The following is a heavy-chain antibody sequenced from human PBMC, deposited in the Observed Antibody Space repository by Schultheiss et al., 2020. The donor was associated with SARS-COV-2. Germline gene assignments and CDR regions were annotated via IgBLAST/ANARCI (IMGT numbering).Heavy chain of an antibody. J-gene: IGHJ4*02. CDR3: ARDRGLPYEIFGGFDY. CDR1: AVRFSNYV. D-gene: IGHD3-3*01. Sequence: GGSLRLSCAASAVRFSNYVKYWVRQAPGKGLEWVAVISYDGSNKYYADSVKGRFTISRDNSKNTLYLQMNSLRAEDTAVYYCARDRGLPYEIFGGFDYWGQGTLVTVSS. V-gene: IGHV3-30*04. CDR2: ISYDGSNK.